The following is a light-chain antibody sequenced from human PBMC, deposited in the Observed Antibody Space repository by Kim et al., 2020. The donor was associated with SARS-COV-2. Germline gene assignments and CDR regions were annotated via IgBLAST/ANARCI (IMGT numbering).Light chain of an antibody. J-gene: IGLJ3*02. CDR3: QTWVTGNNWV. Sequence: QLVLTQAPSASASVGASVKLTCSLNSEDNMYDIAWHQQQPEKGPRYLMTLTKDGRHNKGDGIPDRFSGSRSGAERYLTISSLQSDDEADYYCQTWVTGNNWVFGGGTKLTVL. CDR2: LTKDGRH. CDR1: SEDNMYD. V-gene: IGLV4-69*01.